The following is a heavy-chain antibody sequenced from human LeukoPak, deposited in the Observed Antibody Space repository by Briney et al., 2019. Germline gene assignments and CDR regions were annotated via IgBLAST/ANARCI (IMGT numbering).Heavy chain of an antibody. CDR2: IYHSGST. V-gene: IGHV4-38-2*02. CDR3: ARVRDDFWSGYSLDY. D-gene: IGHD3-3*01. J-gene: IGHJ4*02. CDR1: GYSLSSGYY. Sequence: SETLSLTCTVSGYSLSSGYYWGWIRQPPGKGLEWIGSIYHSGSTYYNPSLKSRVTISVDTSKNQFSLKLSSVTAADTAVYYCARVRDDFWSGYSLDYWGQGTLVTVSS.